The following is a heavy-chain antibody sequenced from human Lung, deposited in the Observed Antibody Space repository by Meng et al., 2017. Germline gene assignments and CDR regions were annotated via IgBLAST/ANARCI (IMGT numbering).Heavy chain of an antibody. D-gene: IGHD4-11*01. CDR1: GGSFSDYY. V-gene: IGHV4-34*01. CDR3: ARGPTTMAHDFDY. CDR2: INHSWST. Sequence: QVPLQTRGARPLKPPETLSLTCVVAGGSFSDYYWSWIRQPPGKGLEWIGEINHSWSTNYNPSLESRATISVDTSQNNLSLKLSSVTAADSAVYYCARGPTTMAHDFDYWGQGTLVTVSS. J-gene: IGHJ4*02.